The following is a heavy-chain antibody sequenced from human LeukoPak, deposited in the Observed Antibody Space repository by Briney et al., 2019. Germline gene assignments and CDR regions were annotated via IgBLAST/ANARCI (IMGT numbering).Heavy chain of an antibody. CDR2: IYHSGST. D-gene: IGHD3-10*01. CDR3: ARRLVGQTFDY. V-gene: IGHV4-61*01. Sequence: SETPSLTCSVSGGSVSSNNYQWNWIRQPPGKGLEWIGDIYHSGSTNYNPSLKSRVTISVDTSKNQFSLKLSSVTAADMAVYYCARRLVGQTFDYWGQGTLVTVSS. J-gene: IGHJ4*02. CDR1: GGSVSSNNYQ.